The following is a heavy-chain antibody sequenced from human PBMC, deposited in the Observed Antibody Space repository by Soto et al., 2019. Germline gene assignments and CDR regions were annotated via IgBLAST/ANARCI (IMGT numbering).Heavy chain of an antibody. J-gene: IGHJ4*02. D-gene: IGHD2-2*01. CDR3: ARDQGYCISTSCYGGAREDY. V-gene: IGHV1-18*01. Sequence: GASVKVSCKASGYTFTSYGISWVRQAPGQGLEWMGWISAYNGNTNYAQKLQGRVTMTTDTSTSTAYMELRSLRSDDTAVYYCARDQGYCISTSCYGGAREDYWGQGTLVTVSS. CDR2: ISAYNGNT. CDR1: GYTFTSYG.